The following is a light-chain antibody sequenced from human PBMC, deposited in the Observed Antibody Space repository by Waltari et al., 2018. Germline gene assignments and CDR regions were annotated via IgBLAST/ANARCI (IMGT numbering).Light chain of an antibody. CDR3: SSYTSSSTPG. CDR2: DVS. J-gene: IGLJ2*01. V-gene: IGLV2-14*01. CDR1: SSDVGGYNY. Sequence: QSALTQPASVSGSPGQSITISCTGTSSDVGGYNYVSWYQQHPGKAPKLMIYDVSKRPSGVSNRFSGSKSGNTASLTISGLQAEDEADYYCSSYTSSSTPGFGGGTKLTVL.